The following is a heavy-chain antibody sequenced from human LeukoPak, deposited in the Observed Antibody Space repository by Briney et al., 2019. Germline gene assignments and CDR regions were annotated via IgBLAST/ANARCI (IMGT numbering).Heavy chain of an antibody. Sequence: SETLSLTCTVSGDSISSGSDYWSWIRQPAGKGLEWIGRIYKSGSTNYNPSLKSRVTISVDTSKNQFSLKLSSVTAADTAVYYCARGGSSSSPYYYYYYMDVWGKGTTVTVSS. V-gene: IGHV4-61*02. J-gene: IGHJ6*03. CDR3: ARGGSSSSPYYYYYYMDV. CDR2: IYKSGST. D-gene: IGHD6-6*01. CDR1: GDSISSGSDY.